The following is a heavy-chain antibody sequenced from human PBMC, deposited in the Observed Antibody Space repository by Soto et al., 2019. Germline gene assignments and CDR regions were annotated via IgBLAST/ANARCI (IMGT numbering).Heavy chain of an antibody. CDR2: ISYDGSNK. CDR3: AKDRRDIVVVVAATPHLPFDY. V-gene: IGHV3-30*18. J-gene: IGHJ4*02. Sequence: GGSLRLSCAASGFTFSSYGMHWVRQAPVKGLEWVAVISYDGSNKYYADSVKGRFTISRDNSKNTLYLQMNSLRAEDTAVYYCAKDRRDIVVVVAATPHLPFDYWGQGTLVTVSS. D-gene: IGHD2-15*01. CDR1: GFTFSSYG.